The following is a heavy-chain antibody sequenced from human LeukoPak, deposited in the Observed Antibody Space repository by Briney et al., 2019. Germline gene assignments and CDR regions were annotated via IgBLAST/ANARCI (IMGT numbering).Heavy chain of an antibody. Sequence: PGGSLRLSCAASGFTFSSYGMHSVRQAPGKGLECVAFIRYDGSNKYYADSVKGRFTISRDNSKNTLYLQMNSLRAEDTAVYYCAKSQGLRYFDWLPDYWGQGTLVTVSS. CDR2: IRYDGSNK. CDR3: AKSQGLRYFDWLPDY. D-gene: IGHD3-9*01. J-gene: IGHJ4*02. V-gene: IGHV3-30*02. CDR1: GFTFSSYG.